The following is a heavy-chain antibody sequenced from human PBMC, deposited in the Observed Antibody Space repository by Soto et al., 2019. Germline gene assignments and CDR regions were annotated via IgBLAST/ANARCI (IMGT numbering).Heavy chain of an antibody. CDR2: IYHSGST. V-gene: IGHV4-31*03. Sequence: QVQLQESGPGLVKPSQTLSLTCTVSGGSITSGGYYWSWIRQHPGKDLEWIGYIYHSGSTYYNPSLTSRVTISVDTSKNQYSLKLRSVTAADTAVYYCAKVGLDGYDLWGQGTLVTVSS. CDR3: AKVGLDGYDL. J-gene: IGHJ4*02. CDR1: GGSITSGGYY. D-gene: IGHD5-12*01.